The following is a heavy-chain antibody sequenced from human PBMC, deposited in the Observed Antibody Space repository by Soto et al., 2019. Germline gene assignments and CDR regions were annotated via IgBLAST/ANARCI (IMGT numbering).Heavy chain of an antibody. Sequence: QVQLVESGGGVVQPGRSLRLSCAASGFTFSSYAMHWVRQAPGKGLEWVAVISYDGSNKYYADSVKGRFTISRDNSKNTMSRQKNSLRAEDTAVYYCVTPHDYGDYPFDYWGQGTLVTVSS. CDR2: ISYDGSNK. V-gene: IGHV3-30-3*01. CDR3: VTPHDYGDYPFDY. D-gene: IGHD4-17*01. J-gene: IGHJ4*02. CDR1: GFTFSSYA.